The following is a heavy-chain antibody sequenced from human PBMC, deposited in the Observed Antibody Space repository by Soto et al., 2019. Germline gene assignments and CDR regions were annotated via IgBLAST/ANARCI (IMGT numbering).Heavy chain of an antibody. Sequence: SETLSLTCAVYGGSFSGYYWSWIRQPPGKGLEWIGEINHSGSTNYNPSLKSRVTISVDTSKNQFSLKLSSVTAADTAVYYCARGRAVSITMVRGAGPRTGRSFDYWGQGTLVTVSS. D-gene: IGHD3-10*01. CDR1: GGSFSGYY. J-gene: IGHJ4*02. CDR2: INHSGST. V-gene: IGHV4-34*01. CDR3: ARGRAVSITMVRGAGPRTGRSFDY.